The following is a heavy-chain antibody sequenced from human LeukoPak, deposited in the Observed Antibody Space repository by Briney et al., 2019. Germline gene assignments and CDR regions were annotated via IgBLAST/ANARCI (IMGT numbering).Heavy chain of an antibody. V-gene: IGHV3-30*03. CDR2: ISDDGSNE. CDR3: AGGWYFFDY. J-gene: IGHJ4*02. Sequence: GGSLRLSCAASGFSFSSYGMHWVRQAPGKGLEWVAGISDDGSNEYYADSVRGRFTISRDNSKNVQYLQMNSMRAEDTAVYYCAGGWYFFDYCGQGTLVIVSS. D-gene: IGHD2-15*01. CDR1: GFSFSSYG.